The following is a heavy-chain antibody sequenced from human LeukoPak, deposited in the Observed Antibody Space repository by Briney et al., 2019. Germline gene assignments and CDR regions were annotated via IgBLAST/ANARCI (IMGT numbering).Heavy chain of an antibody. Sequence: PGGPLRLSCTVSGFPVHCNSMLWVRQAPPRGLAGVSFIYSDNTHYSDSVKGRFTISRDNSKNTLYLQMNSLRAEDTAVYYCARRAGAYSHPYDYWGQGTLVTVSS. CDR3: ARRAGAYSHPYDY. V-gene: IGHV3-53*01. CDR1: GFPVHCNS. J-gene: IGHJ4*02. CDR2: IYSDNT. D-gene: IGHD4/OR15-4a*01.